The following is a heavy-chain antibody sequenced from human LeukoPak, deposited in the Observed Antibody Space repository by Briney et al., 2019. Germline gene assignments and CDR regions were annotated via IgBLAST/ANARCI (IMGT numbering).Heavy chain of an antibody. CDR2: INPNSGGT. D-gene: IGHD1-14*01. CDR1: GYTFTGYY. J-gene: IGHJ4*02. V-gene: IGHV1-2*06. Sequence: ASVTVSCEASGYTFTGYYMHWVRQAPGQGLEWMGRINPNSGGTNYAQKFQGRVTMTRDTSISTAYMELSRLRSDDTAVYYCASTEEADLVIFGYWGQGTLVTVSS. CDR3: ASTEEADLVIFGY.